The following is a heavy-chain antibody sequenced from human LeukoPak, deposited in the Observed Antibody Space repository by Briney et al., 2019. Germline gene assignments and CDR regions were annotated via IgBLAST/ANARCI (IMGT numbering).Heavy chain of an antibody. D-gene: IGHD3-22*01. CDR3: ATYDSSGYYYFPFRY. Sequence: GGSLRLSCAASGFTFNTYAMSWVRQAPGKGLECVSAISGSGASTYYADSVKGRFTISRDNSKNTLYLQMNSLRAEDTAVYYCATYDSSGYYYFPFRYWGQGTLVTVSS. V-gene: IGHV3-23*01. CDR1: GFTFNTYA. J-gene: IGHJ4*02. CDR2: ISGSGAST.